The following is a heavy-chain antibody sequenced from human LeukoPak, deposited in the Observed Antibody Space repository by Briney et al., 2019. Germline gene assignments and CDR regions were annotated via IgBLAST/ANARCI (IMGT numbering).Heavy chain of an antibody. J-gene: IGHJ6*03. D-gene: IGHD3-16*01. CDR3: AREVLSYYYYMDV. V-gene: IGHV4-38-2*02. CDR2: IYHSGST. CDR1: GYSISSGYY. Sequence: SETLSLTCTVSGYSISSGYYWGWIRQPPGKGLEWIGSIYHSGSTYYNPSLKSRVTISVDTSKNQFSLKLSSVTAADTAVYYCAREVLSYYYYMDVWGKGTTVTISS.